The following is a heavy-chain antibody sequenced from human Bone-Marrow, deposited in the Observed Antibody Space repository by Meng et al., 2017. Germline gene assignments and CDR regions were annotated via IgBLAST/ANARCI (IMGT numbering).Heavy chain of an antibody. D-gene: IGHD6-13*01. V-gene: IGHV4-4*02. J-gene: IGHJ5*02. CDR3: ARVSLQATIAAAGVVWFDP. CDR1: GGSIRSSNW. CDR2: IYNSGST. Sequence: QVQLQESGPGLGKPSETRSRTWAVSGGSIRSSNWWSWVRQPPGKGLEWIGEIYNSGSTNYNPSLKSRVTISVDKSKNQFSLKLSSVTAADTAVYYCARVSLQATIAAAGVVWFDPWGQGTLVTVSS.